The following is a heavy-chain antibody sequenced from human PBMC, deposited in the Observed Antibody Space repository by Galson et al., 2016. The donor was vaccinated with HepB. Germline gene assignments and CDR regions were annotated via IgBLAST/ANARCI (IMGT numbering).Heavy chain of an antibody. Sequence: PALVKPTQTLTLTCSFSGFSLTTSGVGVGWIRQPPGKALEWLAAIYWDDDKRYSPSQESRLTITKDTSENEVVLTMTNMDVVDTATYYCAHVEGEVLVGVMHRCDPWGQGTLVTVSS. CDR1: GFSLTTSGVG. D-gene: IGHD2/OR15-2a*01. J-gene: IGHJ5*02. CDR3: AHVEGEVLVGVMHRCDP. V-gene: IGHV2-5*02. CDR2: IYWDDDK.